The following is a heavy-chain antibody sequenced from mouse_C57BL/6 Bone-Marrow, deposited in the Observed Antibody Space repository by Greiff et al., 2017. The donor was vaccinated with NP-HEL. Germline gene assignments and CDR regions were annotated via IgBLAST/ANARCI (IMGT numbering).Heavy chain of an antibody. J-gene: IGHJ2*01. D-gene: IGHD2-1*01. Sequence: QVQLQQSGPELVKPGASVKISCKASGYAFSSSWMNWVKQRPGKGLEWIGRIYPGDGDTNYNGKFKGKATLTADKSSSTAYMQLSILTSEDSAVYFWARGGYYYYFDYWGQGTTLTVSS. V-gene: IGHV1-82*01. CDR3: ARGGYYYYFDY. CDR2: IYPGDGDT. CDR1: GYAFSSSW.